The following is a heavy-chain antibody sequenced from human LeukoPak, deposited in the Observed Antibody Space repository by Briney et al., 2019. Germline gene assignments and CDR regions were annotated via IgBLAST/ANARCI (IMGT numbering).Heavy chain of an antibody. D-gene: IGHD3-22*01. J-gene: IGHJ5*02. CDR1: GFTFSNTW. CDR3: ARAQYYYDSSGAVGFDP. CDR2: ISSSSSYI. Sequence: GGSLRLSCAASGFTFSNTWMSWVRQAPGEGLEWVSSISSSSSYIYYADSVKGRFTISRDNAKNSLYLQMNSLRAEDTAVYYCARAQYYYDSSGAVGFDPWGQGTLVTVSS. V-gene: IGHV3-21*01.